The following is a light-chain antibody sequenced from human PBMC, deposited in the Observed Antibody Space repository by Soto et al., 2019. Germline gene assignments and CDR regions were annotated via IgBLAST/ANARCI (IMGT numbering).Light chain of an antibody. CDR2: KVS. Sequence: DIQMTQSPSTLSASLGDRVTITCRASQSINIWVAWYQQKSGGAPKLLIYKVSTLEGGVPSRFSGSGSGTEFTLTISSLQPDDFATYYCQQYNYYPWTFGQGTKVDIK. CDR1: QSINIW. CDR3: QQYNYYPWT. J-gene: IGKJ1*01. V-gene: IGKV1-5*03.